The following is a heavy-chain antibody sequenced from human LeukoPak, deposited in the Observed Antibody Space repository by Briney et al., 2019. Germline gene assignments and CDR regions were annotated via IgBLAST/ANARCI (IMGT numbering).Heavy chain of an antibody. V-gene: IGHV4-39*01. CDR2: IYYSKNT. CDR3: VSPRGFSYGYFDY. Sequence: KSSETLSLTCTVSGGSISSSSAYWGWIRQPPGKGLEWIGSIYYSKNTYYNPSLKSQVTISADTSKNQFSLTLGSVSATDTAVYYCVSPRGFSYGYFDYWGQGTLVTVSS. J-gene: IGHJ4*02. CDR1: GGSISSSSAY. D-gene: IGHD5-18*01.